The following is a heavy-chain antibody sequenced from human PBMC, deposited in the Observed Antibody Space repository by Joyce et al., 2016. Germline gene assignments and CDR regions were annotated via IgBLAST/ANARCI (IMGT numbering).Heavy chain of an antibody. Sequence: QVQLQESGPGLVKPSETLSLIYTVSGGSMSSYYWSWIRQPAGKGLEWIGRMYFSGNTNYNPSLKSRVTMSVDTSKNQFSLKLNSVTAADTAVYYCAREKRYSSGWNYYYYMDVWGKGATVTVSS. V-gene: IGHV4-4*07. CDR1: GGSMSSYY. CDR2: MYFSGNT. D-gene: IGHD6-19*01. CDR3: AREKRYSSGWNYYYYMDV. J-gene: IGHJ6*03.